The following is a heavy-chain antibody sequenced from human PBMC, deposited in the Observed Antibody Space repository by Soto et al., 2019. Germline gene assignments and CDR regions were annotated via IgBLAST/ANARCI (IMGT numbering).Heavy chain of an antibody. CDR2: ISTYNGNT. CDR3: ARAKILITPNWFDP. J-gene: IGHJ5*02. D-gene: IGHD2-15*01. Sequence: QVQLVQSGGEVKKPGASVKVSCKASGYTFSTYGITWVRQAPGRGLEWLGWISTYNGNTNSAQNPQDRFTMTTDTSTSTAYMELRRLRIDDTAVYYCARAKILITPNWFDPWGQGTLVTVSS. CDR1: GYTFSTYG. V-gene: IGHV1-18*04.